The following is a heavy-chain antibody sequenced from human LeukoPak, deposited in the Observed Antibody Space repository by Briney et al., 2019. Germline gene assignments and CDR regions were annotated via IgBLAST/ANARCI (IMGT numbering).Heavy chain of an antibody. J-gene: IGHJ4*02. D-gene: IGHD3-3*01. CDR1: GGTFSSYA. Sequence: SVKVSCKASGGTFSSYAISWVRQAPGQGLERMGGIIPIFGTANYAQKFQGRVTITTDESTSTAYMELSSLRSEDTAVYYCARLLRFLEGGYFDYWGQGTLVTVSS. V-gene: IGHV1-69*05. CDR3: ARLLRFLEGGYFDY. CDR2: IIPIFGTA.